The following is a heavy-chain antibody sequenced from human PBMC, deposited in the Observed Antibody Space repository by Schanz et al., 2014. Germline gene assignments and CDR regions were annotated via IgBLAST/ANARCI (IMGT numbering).Heavy chain of an antibody. Sequence: QVQLVQSGAAVKKPGSSVTVSCKASGGTFSSYAFSWVRQAPGQGLEWMGKIIPILGMENYAQKFQGRVTITADISTSTAYMDLRSLRSDDTAVYYCARDIQYHYDTSGPVGAFDIWGQGTVVTVSS. CDR3: ARDIQYHYDTSGPVGAFDI. CDR2: IIPILGME. CDR1: GGTFSSYA. V-gene: IGHV1-69*04. D-gene: IGHD3-22*01. J-gene: IGHJ3*02.